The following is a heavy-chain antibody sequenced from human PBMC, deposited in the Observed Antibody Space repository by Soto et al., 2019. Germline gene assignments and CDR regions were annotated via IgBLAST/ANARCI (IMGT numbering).Heavy chain of an antibody. J-gene: IGHJ5*02. V-gene: IGHV3-33*01. CDR1: GFTFSSYG. D-gene: IGHD2-2*01. Sequence: GGSLRLSCAASGFTFSSYGMHWVRQAPGKGLEWVAVIWYDGSNKYYADSVKGRFTISRDNSKNTLYLQMNSLRAEDTAVYYCARDPSYCSSTSCYAGWFDPWGQGTLVTVSS. CDR3: ARDPSYCSSTSCYAGWFDP. CDR2: IWYDGSNK.